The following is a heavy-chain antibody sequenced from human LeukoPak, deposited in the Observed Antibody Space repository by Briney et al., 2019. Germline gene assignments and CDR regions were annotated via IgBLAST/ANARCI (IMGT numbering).Heavy chain of an antibody. D-gene: IGHD6-19*01. CDR3: ARHSSGWFSYYFDY. CDR2: IYYRGST. J-gene: IGHJ4*02. V-gene: IGHV4-30-4*01. Sequence: SETLSLTCTVSGGSISGGDYYWSWIRQPPGKGLEWIGYIYYRGSTYYNPSLKSRVTISVDTSKNQFSLKLSSVTAADTAVYYCARHSSGWFSYYFDYWGQGTLVTVSS. CDR1: GGSISGGDYY.